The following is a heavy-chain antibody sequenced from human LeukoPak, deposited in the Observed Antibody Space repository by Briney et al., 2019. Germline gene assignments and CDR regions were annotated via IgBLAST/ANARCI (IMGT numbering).Heavy chain of an antibody. CDR1: GFTFSSYE. V-gene: IGHV3-48*03. CDR2: ISSSGSTI. D-gene: IGHD3-10*01. Sequence: PGGSLRLSCAASGFTFSSYEMNWVRQAPGKGLEWVSYISSSGSTIYYADSVKGRFTISRDNAKNSLYLQMNSLRVEDTAVYYCARDFGELLFVYWGQGTLVTVSS. J-gene: IGHJ4*02. CDR3: ARDFGELLFVY.